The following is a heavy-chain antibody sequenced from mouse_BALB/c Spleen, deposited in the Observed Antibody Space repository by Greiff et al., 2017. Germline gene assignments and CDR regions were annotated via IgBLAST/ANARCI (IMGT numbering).Heavy chain of an antibody. CDR3: ARLSSYYAMDY. CDR1: GYSITSDYA. Sequence: EVQLQESGPGLVKPSQSLSLTCTVTGYSITSDYAWHWIRQFPGNKLEWMGYISYSGSTSYNPSLKSRISITRDTSKNQFFLQLNSVTTEDTATYYCARLSSYYAMDYWGQGTSVTVSS. V-gene: IGHV3-2*02. J-gene: IGHJ4*01. CDR2: ISYSGST.